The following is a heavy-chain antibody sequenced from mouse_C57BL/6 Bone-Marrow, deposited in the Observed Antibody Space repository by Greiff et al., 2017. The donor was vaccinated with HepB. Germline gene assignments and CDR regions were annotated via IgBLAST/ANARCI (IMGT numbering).Heavy chain of an antibody. J-gene: IGHJ3*01. Sequence: VQLQQSGPELVKPGASVKISCKASGYSFTNYYMNWVKQSNGKGLEWIGVINPNDSNTSYNQKFKGKATLTVDQSSSTAYMQLNSLTSEDSAVYYCARQYGDDGFAYWGQGTLVTVSA. D-gene: IGHD2-2*01. V-gene: IGHV1-39*01. CDR3: ARQYGDDGFAY. CDR2: INPNDSNT. CDR1: GYSFTNYY.